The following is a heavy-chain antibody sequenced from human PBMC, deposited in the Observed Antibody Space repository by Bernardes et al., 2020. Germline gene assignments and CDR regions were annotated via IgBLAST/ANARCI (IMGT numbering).Heavy chain of an antibody. J-gene: IGHJ2*01. Sequence: ASVKVSCKASGYTFTSYGISWVRQAPGQGLEWMGWISAYNGNTNYAQKLQGRVTMTTDTSTSTAYMELRSLRSDDTAVYYCARGALICSGGSCYHISYWYFDLWGRGTLVTVSS. CDR2: ISAYNGNT. CDR3: ARGALICSGGSCYHISYWYFDL. V-gene: IGHV1-18*01. CDR1: GYTFTSYG. D-gene: IGHD2-15*01.